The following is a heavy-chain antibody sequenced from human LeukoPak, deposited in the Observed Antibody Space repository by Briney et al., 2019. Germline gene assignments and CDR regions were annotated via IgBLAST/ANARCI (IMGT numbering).Heavy chain of an antibody. V-gene: IGHV3-49*04. CDR2: IRSKAYGGTT. Sequence: GGSLRLSCTASGFTFGDYAMSWVRQAPGKGLEWVGFIRSKAYGGTTEYAASVKGRFTISRDDSKSIAYLQMNSLKTEDTAVYYCTRSYGSDDYYYYYYMDVWGKGTTVTISS. J-gene: IGHJ6*03. CDR1: GFTFGDYA. CDR3: TRSYGSDDYYYYYYMDV. D-gene: IGHD3-10*01.